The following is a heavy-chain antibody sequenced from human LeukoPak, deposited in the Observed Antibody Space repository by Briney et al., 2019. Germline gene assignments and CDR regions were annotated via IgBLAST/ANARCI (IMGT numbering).Heavy chain of an antibody. CDR1: GGSISSYY. CDR2: IYTSGST. V-gene: IGHV4-4*09. J-gene: IGHJ4*02. D-gene: IGHD6-13*01. Sequence: SETLSLTCTVSGGSISSYYWSWIRQPPGKGLEWIGYIYTSGSTNYNPSLKSRVTISVDTSKNQFSLKLSSVTAADTAVYYCARHQKEAAGTGTFDYWGQGTLVTVSS. CDR3: ARHQKEAAGTGTFDY.